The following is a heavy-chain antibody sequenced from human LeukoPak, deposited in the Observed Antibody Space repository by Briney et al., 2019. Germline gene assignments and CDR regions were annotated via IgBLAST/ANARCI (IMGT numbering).Heavy chain of an antibody. D-gene: IGHD6-19*01. CDR2: ISGSGGST. Sequence: PGGSLRLSCAASGFTFSSYAMSWLRQAPGKGLEWVSAISGSGGSTYYADSVKGRFTISRDNTQNTLYLQMNSLRAEDTAVYYCAKDGRHSSGWYNCWGQGTLVSVSS. V-gene: IGHV3-23*01. J-gene: IGHJ4*02. CDR3: AKDGRHSSGWYNC. CDR1: GFTFSSYA.